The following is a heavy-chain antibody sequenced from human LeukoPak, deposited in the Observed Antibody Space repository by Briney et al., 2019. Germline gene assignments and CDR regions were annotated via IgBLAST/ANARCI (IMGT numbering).Heavy chain of an antibody. CDR1: GFSFNSFA. Sequence: GGSLRLSCVASGFSFNSFAMSWVRHAPGKGLEWVSGINKIGDKTYNADSVKGRFTISRDNSKNTLYLQMNSLRAGDTAVYYCAKDRSDLPVAGFDYWGQGTLVTVSS. CDR2: INKIGDKT. V-gene: IGHV3-23*01. J-gene: IGHJ4*02. CDR3: AKDRSDLPVAGFDY. D-gene: IGHD6-19*01.